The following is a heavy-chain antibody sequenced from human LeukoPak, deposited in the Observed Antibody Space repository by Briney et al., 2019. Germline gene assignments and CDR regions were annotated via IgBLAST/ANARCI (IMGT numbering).Heavy chain of an antibody. CDR2: IRYDGSNK. Sequence: GGSLRLSCAASGFTFRSYGMHWVRQAPGKGLEWVAYIRYDGSNKDYADSVKGRFTISRVNSKNTLYLQMNSLRAEDTAVYYCAKDTLDSSGFFDYWGQGTLVTVSS. CDR3: AKDTLDSSGFFDY. V-gene: IGHV3-30*02. CDR1: GFTFRSYG. D-gene: IGHD3-22*01. J-gene: IGHJ4*02.